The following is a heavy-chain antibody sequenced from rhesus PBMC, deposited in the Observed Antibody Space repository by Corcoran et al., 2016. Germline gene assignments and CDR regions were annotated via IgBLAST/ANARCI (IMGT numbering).Heavy chain of an antibody. CDR3: ARQGYWGDYSGY. J-gene: IGHJ4*01. CDR1: GGSISGYY. V-gene: IGHV4-81*01. CDR2: IYGNIAGT. Sequence: QLQLQESGPGLVKPSETLSLTCAVSGGSISGYYWSWIRQPPGKGLEWIGNIYGNIAGTNYNPSLKSRFTISKDTSKNQFSLKLSSVTAADTAVYYCARQGYWGDYSGYWGQGVLVTVSS. D-gene: IGHD3-34*01.